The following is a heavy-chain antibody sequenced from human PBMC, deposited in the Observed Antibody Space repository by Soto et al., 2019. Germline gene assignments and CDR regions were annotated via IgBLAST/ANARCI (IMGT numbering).Heavy chain of an antibody. Sequence: QVQLVESGGGVVQPGRSLRLSCAASGFTFSSYAMHWVRQAPGKGLEWVAVISYDGSNKYYADSVKGRFTISRDNSKNTLYLQMNSLRAEDTAVYYCARDQRSGSYYLLDYWGQGTLVTVSS. CDR2: ISYDGSNK. J-gene: IGHJ4*02. D-gene: IGHD1-26*01. CDR3: ARDQRSGSYYLLDY. V-gene: IGHV3-30-3*01. CDR1: GFTFSSYA.